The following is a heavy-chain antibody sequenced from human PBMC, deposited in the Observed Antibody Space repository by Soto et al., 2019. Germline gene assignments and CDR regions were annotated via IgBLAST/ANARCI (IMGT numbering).Heavy chain of an antibody. V-gene: IGHV1-69*13. J-gene: IGHJ6*02. CDR3: ARARQPLPRYCSSTSCYRGYYYYGMDV. CDR1: GGIFDDFI. CDR2: IVPMFGTA. Sequence: SVKVSCKASGGIFDDFIMNWVRQTPGQGLEWMGGIVPMFGTATYAEKFKGRVTISATGSTSTVYMELSSLRSEDTAVYYCARARQPLPRYCSSTSCYRGYYYYGMDVWGQGTTVTVSS. D-gene: IGHD2-2*02.